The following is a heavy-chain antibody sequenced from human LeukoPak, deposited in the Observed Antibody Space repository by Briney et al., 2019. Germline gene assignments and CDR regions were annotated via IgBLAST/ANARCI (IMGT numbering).Heavy chain of an antibody. Sequence: GASVKVSCKASGYTFTGYYMHWVRQAPGQGLEWMGWINPNSGGTNYAQKFQGRVTMTRDTSISTAYMELSRLRSDDTAVYYCARGSGWHKDYYYYMDVWGKGTTVTVSS. CDR1: GYTFTGYY. V-gene: IGHV1-2*02. D-gene: IGHD6-19*01. CDR2: INPNSGGT. CDR3: ARGSGWHKDYYYYMDV. J-gene: IGHJ6*03.